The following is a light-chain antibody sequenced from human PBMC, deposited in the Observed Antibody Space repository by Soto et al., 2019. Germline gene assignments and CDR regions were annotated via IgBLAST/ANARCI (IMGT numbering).Light chain of an antibody. J-gene: IGLJ1*01. V-gene: IGLV1-40*01. CDR3: QSYDSRLSGFYV. CDR2: CNS. CDR1: SSNIGADYD. Sequence: QSVLTQPPSVSGAPGQRVTISCTGSSSNIGADYDVHWYQQLPGTAPKLLISCNSNRPSGVPDRFSGSKSGTSASLAITGLQAEDEADYYCQSYDSRLSGFYVFGSGTKVTVL.